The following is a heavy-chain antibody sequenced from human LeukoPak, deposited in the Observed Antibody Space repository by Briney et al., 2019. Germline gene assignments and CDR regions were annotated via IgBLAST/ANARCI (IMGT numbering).Heavy chain of an antibody. Sequence: ASVKVSCKASGYTFTGYYMHWVRQAPGQGLEWMGWINPNSGGTNYAQKFQGRVTMTRDTSISTAYMELSRLRSDDTALYYCTREYSGSYEPFDYWGQGTLVTVSS. CDR1: GYTFTGYY. J-gene: IGHJ4*02. D-gene: IGHD1-26*01. CDR2: INPNSGGT. V-gene: IGHV1-2*02. CDR3: TREYSGSYEPFDY.